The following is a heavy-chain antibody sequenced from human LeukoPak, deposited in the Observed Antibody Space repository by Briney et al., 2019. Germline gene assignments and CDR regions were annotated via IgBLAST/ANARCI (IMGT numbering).Heavy chain of an antibody. J-gene: IGHJ4*02. Sequence: PGGSLRLSCAASGFTFSSYAMSWVRQAPGKGLEWVSSISSSSSYIYYADSVKGRFTISRDNAKNSLYLQMNSLRAEDTAVYYCARDRYDFPFDYWGQGTLVTVSS. D-gene: IGHD3-3*01. CDR1: GFTFSSYA. V-gene: IGHV3-21*01. CDR3: ARDRYDFPFDY. CDR2: ISSSSSYI.